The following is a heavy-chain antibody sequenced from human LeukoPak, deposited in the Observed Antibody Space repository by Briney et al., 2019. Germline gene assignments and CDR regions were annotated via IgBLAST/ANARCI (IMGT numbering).Heavy chain of an antibody. CDR2: IYHSGST. J-gene: IGHJ4*02. CDR1: GGSISSSSYY. Sequence: SETLSLTCTVSGGSISSSSYYWGWIRQPPGKGLEWIGSIYHSGSTYYNPSLKSRVTISVDTSKNQFSLKLSSVTAADTAVYYCARSEGWLGPSPFDYWGQGTLVAVSS. V-gene: IGHV4-39*01. D-gene: IGHD6-19*01. CDR3: ARSEGWLGPSPFDY.